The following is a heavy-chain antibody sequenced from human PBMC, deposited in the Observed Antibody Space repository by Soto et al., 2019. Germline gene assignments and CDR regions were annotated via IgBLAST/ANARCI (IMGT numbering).Heavy chain of an antibody. D-gene: IGHD4-17*01. V-gene: IGHV3-30*18. Sequence: GGSLRLSCAASGFTFSGYGMHWVRQAPGKGLEWVAVISYDGSNKYYADSVKGRFTISRDNSKNTLYLQMNSLRAEDTAVYYCANQRPDYGDAFDIWGQGTMVTVSS. J-gene: IGHJ3*02. CDR2: ISYDGSNK. CDR1: GFTFSGYG. CDR3: ANQRPDYGDAFDI.